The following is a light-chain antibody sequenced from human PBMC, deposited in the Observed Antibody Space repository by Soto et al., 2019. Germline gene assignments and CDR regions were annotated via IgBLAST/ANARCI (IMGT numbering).Light chain of an antibody. V-gene: IGLV1-44*01. J-gene: IGLJ2*01. CDR2: SNN. CDR3: AAWDDSLKGVV. Sequence: QAVVTQPPSASGTPGQRVTISCSGSSSNIGSNTVNWYQQLPGTAPKLLIYSNNQRPSGVPDRFSGSKSGTSASLATSGLQSEDEADYYCAAWDDSLKGVVFGGGTKLTVL. CDR1: SSNIGSNT.